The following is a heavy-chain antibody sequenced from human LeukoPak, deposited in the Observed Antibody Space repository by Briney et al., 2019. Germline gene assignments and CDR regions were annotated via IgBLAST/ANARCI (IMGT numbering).Heavy chain of an antibody. Sequence: GGSLRLSCAASGFTFSSYSMNWIRQAPGKGLGWISYISSSSTTISYADSVKGRFTISRDNAKNSLFLQMNSLRAEDTALYYCARDLTTVTTPGYWGQGTLVTVSS. D-gene: IGHD4-17*01. CDR1: GFTFSSYS. CDR2: ISSSSTTI. CDR3: ARDLTTVTTPGY. J-gene: IGHJ4*02. V-gene: IGHV3-48*01.